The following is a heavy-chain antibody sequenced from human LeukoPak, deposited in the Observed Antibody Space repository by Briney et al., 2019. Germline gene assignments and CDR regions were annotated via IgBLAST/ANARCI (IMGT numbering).Heavy chain of an antibody. CDR1: GFSVSTFY. Sequence: GGSLRLSCAASGFSVSTFYMSWVRQAPGKGLEWVSVLYTAGPTYYADSVQGRFTISRDNSKDTLFLQMDNLRADDTATYYCARSGPSVLWSKSFDYWGQGALVTVSS. CDR3: ARSGPSVLWSKSFDY. V-gene: IGHV3-66*01. J-gene: IGHJ4*02. CDR2: LYTAGPT. D-gene: IGHD3-10*01.